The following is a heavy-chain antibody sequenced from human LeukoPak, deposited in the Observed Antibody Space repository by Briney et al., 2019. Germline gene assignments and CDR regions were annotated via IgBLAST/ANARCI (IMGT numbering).Heavy chain of an antibody. J-gene: IGHJ4*02. CDR1: GFTFSSYW. CDR3: ARDPYYHGSGSQTFDY. CDR2: INTDGSST. V-gene: IGHV3-74*01. D-gene: IGHD3-10*01. Sequence: GGSLRLSCAASGFTFSSYWMHWVRQAPGKGLVWVSRINTDGSSTSYADSVKGRFTISRDNAKNTLYLQMNSLRAEDTAVYYCARDPYYHGSGSQTFDYWGQGTLVTVSS.